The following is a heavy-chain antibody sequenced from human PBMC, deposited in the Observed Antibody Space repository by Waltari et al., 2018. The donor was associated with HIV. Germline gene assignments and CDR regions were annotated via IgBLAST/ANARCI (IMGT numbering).Heavy chain of an antibody. J-gene: IGHJ4*02. CDR1: GASFSDYY. Sequence: QAQLQQWGTGLLKPSEALSLTCAVYGASFSDYYWTSIRQSPGKGLEWLGEVHPGGKVYVLPSPGRRLSLATDASKDHLSLPLTSVVAAETAVYFCLVGLQLTPCASANWLWKEMLSKYCFDLWGQGTRV. CDR3: LVGLQLTPCASANWLWKEMLSKYCFDL. CDR2: VHPGGKV. V-gene: IGHV4-34*01. D-gene: IGHD2-2*01.